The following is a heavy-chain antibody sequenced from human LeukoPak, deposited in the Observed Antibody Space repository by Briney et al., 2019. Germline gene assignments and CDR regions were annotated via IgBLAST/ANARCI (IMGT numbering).Heavy chain of an antibody. J-gene: IGHJ4*02. V-gene: IGHV4-34*01. CDR1: GGSISSYY. CDR3: ARRLSDSSSYDSVVFSAPPDY. Sequence: SETLSLTCTVSGGSISSYYWSWIRQPPGKGLEWIGEVNYGGRTNYTPSLKSRVTISVDRSKNQFSLKLSSVTAADTAVYYCARRLSDSSSYDSVVFSAPPDYWGQGTLVTVSS. CDR2: VNYGGRT. D-gene: IGHD3-22*01.